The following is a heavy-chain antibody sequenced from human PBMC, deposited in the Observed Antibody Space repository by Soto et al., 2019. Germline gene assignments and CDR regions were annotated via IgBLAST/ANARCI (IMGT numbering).Heavy chain of an antibody. CDR3: ARGGRPDY. CDR1: GGSISDYY. Sequence: SETLSLTCTVSGGSISDYYWSWIRQPPGKGLEYIGHISYSGSTNYNPSLKSRVTISVDTSKNQFSLKLTSVTAADTAMYYCARGGRPDYWGQGTLVTVSS. J-gene: IGHJ4*02. V-gene: IGHV4-59*01. D-gene: IGHD3-10*01. CDR2: ISYSGST.